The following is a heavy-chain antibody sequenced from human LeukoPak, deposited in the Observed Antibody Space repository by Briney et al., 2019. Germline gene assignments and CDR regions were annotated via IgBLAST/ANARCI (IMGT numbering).Heavy chain of an antibody. CDR1: GDTFSTYA. Sequence: SVKVSCKASGDTFSTYAISWVRQAPGQGLEWMGGIIPVFGTANYAPKFQGRVTITADESTGTTYMELSSLRSEDTAVFYCAARVGFDDYWGQGTLVTVSS. CDR2: IIPVFGTA. V-gene: IGHV1-69*13. D-gene: IGHD1-26*01. CDR3: AARVGFDDY. J-gene: IGHJ4*02.